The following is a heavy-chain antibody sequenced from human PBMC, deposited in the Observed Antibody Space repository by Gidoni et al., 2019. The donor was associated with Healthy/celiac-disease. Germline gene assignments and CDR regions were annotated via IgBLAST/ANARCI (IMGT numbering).Heavy chain of an antibody. CDR1: GFTFSNAW. V-gene: IGHV3-15*01. CDR3: TTDRVGVWFDP. CDR2: IKSKTDGGTT. J-gene: IGHJ5*02. D-gene: IGHD2-15*01. Sequence: EVQLVESGGGLVKPGGSLRLSCAAYGFTFSNAWMSWVRQAPGKGLEWVGRIKSKTDGGTTDYAAPVKGRFTISRDDSKNTLYLQMNSLKTEDTAVYYCTTDRVGVWFDPWGQGTLVTVSS.